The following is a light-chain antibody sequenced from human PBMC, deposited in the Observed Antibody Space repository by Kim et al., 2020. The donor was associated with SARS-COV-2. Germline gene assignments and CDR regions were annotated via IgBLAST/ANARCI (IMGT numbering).Light chain of an antibody. CDR3: QQLNSYPRT. J-gene: IGKJ1*01. CDR1: QYISTS. V-gene: IGKV1-39*01. CDR2: AAS. Sequence: DIQMTQSPSSLSASVGDRVTITCRASQYISTSLNWYQQTPGRAPKLLIFAASTLQSGVPSRFRGSRSGTDFTLTISSLQPEDFATYYCQQLNSYPRTFGQGTKVDIK.